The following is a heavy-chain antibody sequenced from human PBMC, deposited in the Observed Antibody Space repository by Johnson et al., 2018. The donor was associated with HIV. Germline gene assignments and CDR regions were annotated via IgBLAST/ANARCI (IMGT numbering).Heavy chain of an antibody. CDR1: GFTFSSYA. CDR2: ISYDGSNK. D-gene: IGHD2/OR15-2a*01. V-gene: IGHV3-30*04. Sequence: QVQLVESGGGLVQPGGSLRLSCAASGFTFSSYAMHWVRQAPGQGLEWVAVISYDGSNKYYADSVKGRFTISRDYSKNTLYLQMNSLRAEDTAVSYCARAFDPRAFDIWGQGTMVTVSS. CDR3: ARAFDPRAFDI. J-gene: IGHJ3*02.